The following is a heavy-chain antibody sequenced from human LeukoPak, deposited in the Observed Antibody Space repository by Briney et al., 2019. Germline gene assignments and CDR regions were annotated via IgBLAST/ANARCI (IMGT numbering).Heavy chain of an antibody. CDR1: GFTFKNYE. D-gene: IGHD3-22*01. CDR3: ARVFIYDSDYMDV. J-gene: IGHJ6*03. Sequence: PGGSLRLSCVASGFTFKNYEMSWVRQAPGKGLEWVSYISSSGSTIYYADSVKGRFTISRDNAKNSLYLQMNSLRAEDTAVYYCARVFIYDSDYMDVWGKGTTVTVSS. CDR2: ISSSGSTI. V-gene: IGHV3-48*03.